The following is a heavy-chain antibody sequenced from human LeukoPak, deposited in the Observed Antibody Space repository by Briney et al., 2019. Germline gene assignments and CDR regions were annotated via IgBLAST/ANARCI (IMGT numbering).Heavy chain of an antibody. CDR2: ISGSGGKT. D-gene: IGHD3-3*01. CDR3: ARGLGVIFGVVMIASPFFDY. V-gene: IGHV3-23*01. Sequence: SGGSLRLPCAASGFTFSSYAMSWVRQTPGKGLEWVAAISGSGGKTYYADSVKGRFTISRDNSKNTLYLQMNSLRAEDTAVYSCARGLGVIFGVVMIASPFFDYWGQGTLVTVSS. J-gene: IGHJ4*02. CDR1: GFTFSSYA.